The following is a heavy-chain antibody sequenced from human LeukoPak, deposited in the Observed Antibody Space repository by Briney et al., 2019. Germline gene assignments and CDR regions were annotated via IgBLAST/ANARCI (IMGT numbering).Heavy chain of an antibody. CDR1: GFTFSSYE. J-gene: IGHJ3*02. CDR3: ARPFFTNYDSSGYPDDAFDI. CDR2: ISSSGSTI. V-gene: IGHV3-48*03. D-gene: IGHD3-22*01. Sequence: GGSLRLSCAASGFTFSSYEKNWVRQAPGKGQERVSYISSSGSTIYYANSVKGRFTISRDNAKNSLYLQMHSLRAEDTAVYYCARPFFTNYDSSGYPDDAFDIWGQGTMVTVSS.